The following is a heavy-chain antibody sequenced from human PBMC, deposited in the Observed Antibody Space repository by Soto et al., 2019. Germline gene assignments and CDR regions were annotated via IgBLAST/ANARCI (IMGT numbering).Heavy chain of an antibody. V-gene: IGHV4-39*01. D-gene: IGHD2-15*01. CDR1: GGSISSSSYY. Sequence: SETLSLTCTVSGGSISSSSYYWGWIRQPPGKGLEWIGSIYYSGSTYYNPSLKSRVTISVDTSKNQFSLKLSSVTAADTAVYYCAGCSGGSCYGGVDYWGQGTLVTVSS. J-gene: IGHJ4*02. CDR3: AGCSGGSCYGGVDY. CDR2: IYYSGST.